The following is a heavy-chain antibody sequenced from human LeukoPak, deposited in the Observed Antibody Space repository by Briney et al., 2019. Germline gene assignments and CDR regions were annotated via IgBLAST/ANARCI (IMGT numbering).Heavy chain of an antibody. CDR2: IYHSGST. CDR3: ARLRVVTEAFDI. J-gene: IGHJ3*02. Sequence: SETLSLTCAVSGYSISSGYYWGWIRQPPGQGLGWIGSIYHSGSTYYNPSLKSRVTISVDTSKNQFSLKLSSVTAADTAVYYCARLRVVTEAFDIWGQGTMVTVSS. V-gene: IGHV4-38-2*01. D-gene: IGHD4-23*01. CDR1: GYSISSGYY.